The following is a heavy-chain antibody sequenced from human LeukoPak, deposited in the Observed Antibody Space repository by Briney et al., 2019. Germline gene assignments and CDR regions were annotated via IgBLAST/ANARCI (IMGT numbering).Heavy chain of an antibody. V-gene: IGHV4-59*08. D-gene: IGHD6-13*01. CDR1: GGSISSYY. CDR3: ARQGGAAGTGHDAFDI. J-gene: IGHJ3*02. Sequence: SETLSLTCTVSGGSISSYYWSWIRQPPGKGLEWIGYIYYSGSTNYNPSLKSRVTISVDTSKNQFSLKLSSVTAADTAVYYCARQGGAAGTGHDAFDIWGQGTMVTVSS. CDR2: IYYSGST.